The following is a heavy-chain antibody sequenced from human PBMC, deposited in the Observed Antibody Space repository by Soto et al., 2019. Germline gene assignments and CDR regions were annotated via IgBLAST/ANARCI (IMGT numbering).Heavy chain of an antibody. CDR3: AKETATSGGAFEI. J-gene: IGHJ3*02. CDR2: ILVGGST. V-gene: IGHV3-23*01. Sequence: XGSLRLSCAVSGFICSSYDMSWVRQAPGKGLEWVSTILVGGSTHYEDSVKGRFTISRDTSKNTVYLQMNSLTAGDTAFYYCAKETATSGGAFEIYGQGTMVTVSS. CDR1: GFICSSYD. D-gene: IGHD1-26*01.